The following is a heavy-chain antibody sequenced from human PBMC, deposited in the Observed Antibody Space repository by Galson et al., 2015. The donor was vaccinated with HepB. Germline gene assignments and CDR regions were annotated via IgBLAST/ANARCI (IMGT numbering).Heavy chain of an antibody. CDR2: IIPIFGTA. Sequence: SVKVSCKASGGTFSSYAISWVRQAPGQGLEWMGGIIPIFGTANYAQKFQGRVTITADESTSTAYMELSSLGSEDTAVYYCARDSAVAGQGWFDPWGQGTLVTVSS. J-gene: IGHJ5*02. V-gene: IGHV1-69*13. CDR1: GGTFSSYA. CDR3: ARDSAVAGQGWFDP. D-gene: IGHD6-19*01.